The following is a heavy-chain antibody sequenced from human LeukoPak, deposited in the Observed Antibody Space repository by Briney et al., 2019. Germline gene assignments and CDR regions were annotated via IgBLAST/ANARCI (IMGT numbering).Heavy chain of an antibody. CDR3: ARGGYHHGFDI. Sequence: TGGSLRLSCAASGFTFNSYWFHWVRQAPGKGLVWVSRINSDGSDTIYADSVKGRFTISRDNAKSTVYLQMNSLKAEDTAVYYCARGGYHHGFDIWGQESMVTVSS. J-gene: IGHJ3*02. CDR2: INSDGSDT. V-gene: IGHV3-74*01. D-gene: IGHD2-15*01. CDR1: GFTFNSYW.